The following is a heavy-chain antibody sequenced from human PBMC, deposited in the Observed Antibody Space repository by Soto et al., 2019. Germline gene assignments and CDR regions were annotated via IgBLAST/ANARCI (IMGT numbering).Heavy chain of an antibody. CDR3: AKHSSGDAFDF. V-gene: IGHV3-23*01. J-gene: IGHJ3*01. CDR1: GFTFSSYA. D-gene: IGHD3-22*01. CDR2: INAGGGGT. Sequence: GXSLRLSCAASGFTFSSYAISWVNQAPGKGLEWVSAINAGGGGTYYADSMKGRFTVSRDNSKSTLFLQMSSLRADDTAVYFCAKHSSGDAFDFWGQGTMVTVSS.